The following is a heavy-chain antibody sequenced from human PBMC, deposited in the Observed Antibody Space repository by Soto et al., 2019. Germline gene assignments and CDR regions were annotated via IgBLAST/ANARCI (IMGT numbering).Heavy chain of an antibody. Sequence: SETLSLTCTVSGGSISSRGYYCSWIRQFPGKGLEWIGYISYSESTDYNPSLKSRVTISAETSKNQFSLKLSSVTAADTAVYYCAGGNDYAKIGYWGQGAQVTVSS. D-gene: IGHD4-17*01. V-gene: IGHV4-31*03. CDR2: ISYSEST. CDR3: AGGNDYAKIGY. CDR1: GGSISSRGYY. J-gene: IGHJ4*02.